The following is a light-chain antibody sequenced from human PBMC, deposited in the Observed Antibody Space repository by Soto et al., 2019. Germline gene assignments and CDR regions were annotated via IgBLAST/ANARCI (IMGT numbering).Light chain of an antibody. CDR3: ATWDSRVSAGV. CDR2: DNN. J-gene: IGLJ3*02. Sequence: QSVLTQPPSVSAAPGQKVTISCSGSSSSIGNNFVSWYQQFPGTAPKLLIYDNNKRSSGIPDRFSGSKSGTSATLDITGLPTGDEADYYCATWDSRVSAGVFGGGTKLTVL. V-gene: IGLV1-51*01. CDR1: SSSIGNNF.